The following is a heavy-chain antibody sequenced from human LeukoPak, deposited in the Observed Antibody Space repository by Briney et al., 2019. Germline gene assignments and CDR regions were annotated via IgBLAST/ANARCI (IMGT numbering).Heavy chain of an antibody. Sequence: PGESLKISCKGSGYSFTSYWIGWVRQMLGKGLEWMGIIYPGDSDTRYSQSLQGQVTISADKYISTAYLQWSSLKASDTAMYYCARSGDYGDYYWFDPWGQGRLVTVSS. CDR1: GYSFTSYW. CDR3: ARSGDYGDYYWFDP. J-gene: IGHJ5*02. V-gene: IGHV5-51*01. D-gene: IGHD4-17*01. CDR2: IYPGDSDT.